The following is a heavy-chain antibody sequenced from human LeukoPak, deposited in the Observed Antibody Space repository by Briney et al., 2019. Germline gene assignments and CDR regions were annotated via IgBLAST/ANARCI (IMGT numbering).Heavy chain of an antibody. V-gene: IGHV4-39*01. CDR2: IYYSGST. D-gene: IGHD3-22*01. Sequence: PSETLSLTCTVSGGSISSYYWGWIRQPPGKGLEWIGSIYYSGSTYYNPSLKSRVTISVDTSKNQFSLKLSSVTAADTAVYYCARHERKTYYYDSSGYQPPDYWGQGTLVTVSS. CDR1: GGSISSYY. CDR3: ARHERKTYYYDSSGYQPPDY. J-gene: IGHJ4*02.